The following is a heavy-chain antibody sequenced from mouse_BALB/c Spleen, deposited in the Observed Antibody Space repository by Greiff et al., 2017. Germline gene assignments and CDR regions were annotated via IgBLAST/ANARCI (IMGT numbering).Heavy chain of an antibody. Sequence: EVKLQESGGGLVKPGGSLKLSCAASGFTFSSYTMSWVRQTPEKRLEWVATISSGGGNTYYPDSVKGRFTISRDNAKNNLYLQMSSLRSEDTALYYCARYDYDGYAMDYWGQGTSVTVSS. D-gene: IGHD2-4*01. CDR1: GFTFSSYT. CDR2: ISSGGGNT. CDR3: ARYDYDGYAMDY. J-gene: IGHJ4*01. V-gene: IGHV5-9*03.